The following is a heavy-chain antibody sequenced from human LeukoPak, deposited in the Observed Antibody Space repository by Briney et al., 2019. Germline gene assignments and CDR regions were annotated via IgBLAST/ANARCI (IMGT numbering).Heavy chain of an antibody. J-gene: IGHJ4*02. CDR3: AKVVDSSGYYYDY. Sequence: GGSLRLSCAASGFTFSSYWMHWVRQAPGKGLVWVSRINSDGSSTSYADSVKGRFTISRDNAKNTLYLQMNSLRAEDTAVYYCAKVVDSSGYYYDYWGQGTLVTVSS. CDR2: INSDGSST. D-gene: IGHD3-22*01. V-gene: IGHV3-74*01. CDR1: GFTFSSYW.